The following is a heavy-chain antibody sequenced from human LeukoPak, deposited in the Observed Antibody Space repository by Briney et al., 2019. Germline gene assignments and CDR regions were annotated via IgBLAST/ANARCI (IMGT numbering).Heavy chain of an antibody. J-gene: IGHJ6*03. Sequence: PSETLSLTCAVYVGSFSGYYWSWIRQPPGKGLEWIGEINHSGSTNYNPSLKSRVTISVDTSKNQCFLKLSSVTAADTAVYYCARAYYDFWSGNYYYMDVWGKGTTVTVSS. D-gene: IGHD3-3*01. CDR2: INHSGST. CDR3: ARAYYDFWSGNYYYMDV. CDR1: VGSFSGYY. V-gene: IGHV4-34*01.